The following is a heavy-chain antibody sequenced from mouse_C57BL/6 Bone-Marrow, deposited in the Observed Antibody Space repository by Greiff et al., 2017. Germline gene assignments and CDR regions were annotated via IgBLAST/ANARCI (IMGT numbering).Heavy chain of an antibody. CDR3: ARDDSHYAMDY. J-gene: IGHJ4*01. Sequence: DVMLVESGGGLVKPGGSLKLSCAASGFTFSDYGMHWVRQAPEKGLEWVAYISSGSSTIYYADTVKGRFTISRDNAKNTLFLQMTSLRSEDTAMYYCARDDSHYAMDYWGQGTSVTVSS. CDR2: ISSGSSTI. CDR1: GFTFSDYG. V-gene: IGHV5-17*01. D-gene: IGHD2-4*01.